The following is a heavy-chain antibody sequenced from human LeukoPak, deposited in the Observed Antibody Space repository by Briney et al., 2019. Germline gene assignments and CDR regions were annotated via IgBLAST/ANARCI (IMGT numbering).Heavy chain of an antibody. Sequence: ASVKVSCKASGYTFTGYYMHWVRQAPGQGLEWMGWINPNSGGTNYAQKFQGRVTMTRDTSISTAYMELSSLRSEDTAVYYCGRDLRAAGHYYMDVWGKGTTVIVSS. V-gene: IGHV1-2*02. CDR2: INPNSGGT. J-gene: IGHJ6*03. CDR1: GYTFTGYY. CDR3: GRDLRAAGHYYMDV. D-gene: IGHD6-13*01.